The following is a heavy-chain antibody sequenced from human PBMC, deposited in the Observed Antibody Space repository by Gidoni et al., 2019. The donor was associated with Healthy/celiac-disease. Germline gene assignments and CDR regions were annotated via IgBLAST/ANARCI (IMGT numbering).Heavy chain of an antibody. Sequence: QVQLQQWGAGLLKPSETLSLTCAVYGGSFSGYYWSWIRQPPGKGLEWIGEINHSVSTNYNPSLKSRVTISVDTSKNQFSLKLSSVTAADTAVYYCARGPRVRYCSGGSCYPFDYWGQGTLVTVSS. CDR1: GGSFSGYY. V-gene: IGHV4-34*01. CDR3: ARGPRVRYCSGGSCYPFDY. CDR2: INHSVST. D-gene: IGHD2-15*01. J-gene: IGHJ4*02.